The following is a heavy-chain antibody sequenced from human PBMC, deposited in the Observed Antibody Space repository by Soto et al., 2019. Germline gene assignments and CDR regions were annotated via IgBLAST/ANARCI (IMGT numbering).Heavy chain of an antibody. V-gene: IGHV4-59*01. Sequence: SETLSLTCTVSGGSISSYYWSWIRQPPGKGLEWIGYIYYSGSTNYNPSLKSRVTISVDTSKNQFSLKLSSVTAADTAVYYCARYGVGRNWFDPWGQGTLVTVSS. D-gene: IGHD1-26*01. J-gene: IGHJ5*02. CDR3: ARYGVGRNWFDP. CDR1: GGSISSYY. CDR2: IYYSGST.